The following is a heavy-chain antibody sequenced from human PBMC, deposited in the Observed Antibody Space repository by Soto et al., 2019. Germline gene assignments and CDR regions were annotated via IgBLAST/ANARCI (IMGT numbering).Heavy chain of an antibody. J-gene: IGHJ4*02. CDR3: AVTIFGVVIRFVDY. D-gene: IGHD3-3*01. CDR1: GGSFSGYY. V-gene: IGHV4-34*01. CDR2: INHSGST. Sequence: SETLSLTCAVYGGSFSGYYWSWIRQPPGKGLEWIGEINHSGSTNYNPSLKSRVTISVDTSKNQFSLKLSSVTAADTAVYYCAVTIFGVVIRFVDYWGQGTLVTVSS.